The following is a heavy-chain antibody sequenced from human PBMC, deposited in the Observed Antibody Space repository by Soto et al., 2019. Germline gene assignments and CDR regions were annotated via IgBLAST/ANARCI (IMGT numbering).Heavy chain of an antibody. J-gene: IGHJ6*02. D-gene: IGHD3-10*01. Sequence: QVQLVQSGAEVKKPGASVKVSCKASGYTFTSYGISWVRQAPGQGLEWMGWISAYNGNTNYAQKLQGRVTMTTDTSTSTADMELRSLRSDDTAVYYCARVGRYYYGSGREYYYYGMDVWGQGTTVTVSS. CDR3: ARVGRYYYGSGREYYYYGMDV. CDR1: GYTFTSYG. CDR2: ISAYNGNT. V-gene: IGHV1-18*01.